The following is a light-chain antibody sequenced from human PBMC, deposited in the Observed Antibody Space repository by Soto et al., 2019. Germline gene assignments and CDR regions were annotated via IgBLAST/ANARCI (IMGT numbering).Light chain of an antibody. CDR1: QSVCSSY. CDR2: DAS. V-gene: IGKV3D-20*02. CDR3: QQRNDWPWT. Sequence: EIVLPKSPGTLSLLQGDGGRRSCKASQSVCSSYLAWYQQKPGQAPRLLISDASDRAAGVPVRFSGSGSGTDFTLTISSLEPEDFAVYFCQQRNDWPWTFGQGTKVDIK. J-gene: IGKJ1*01.